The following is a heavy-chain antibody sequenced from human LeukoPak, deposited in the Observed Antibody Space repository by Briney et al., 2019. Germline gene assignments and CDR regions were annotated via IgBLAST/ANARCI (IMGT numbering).Heavy chain of an antibody. D-gene: IGHD3-10*01. CDR1: GGSISSSSYY. CDR2: IYYSGST. V-gene: IGHV4-61*05. Sequence: SETLSLTCSVSGGSISSSSYYWGWIRQPPGKGLEWIGYIYYSGSTNYNPSLKSRVTISVDTSKNQFSLKLRSVTAADTAVYYCASLGGYSGDYWGQGTLVTVSS. CDR3: ASLGGYSGDY. J-gene: IGHJ4*02.